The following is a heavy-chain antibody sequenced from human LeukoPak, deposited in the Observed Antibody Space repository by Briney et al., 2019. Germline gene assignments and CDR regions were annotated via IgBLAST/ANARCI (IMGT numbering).Heavy chain of an antibody. J-gene: IGHJ4*02. CDR2: ISSSSDNM. D-gene: IGHD1-20*01. V-gene: IGHV3-21*01. CDR1: GFTFSSYS. CDR3: ARAKGDGRFNWNYFDY. Sequence: GGSLRLSCAASGFTFSSYSMNWVRQAPGKGLEWVSCISSSSDNMYYADSVKGRFTISRDNAKNSLYLQMNSLRAEDTAVYHCARAKGDGRFNWNYFDYWGQGTLATVSS.